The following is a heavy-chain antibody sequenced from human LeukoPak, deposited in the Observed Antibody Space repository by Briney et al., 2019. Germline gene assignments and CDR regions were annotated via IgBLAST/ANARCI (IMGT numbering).Heavy chain of an antibody. CDR3: ARAPRSSIAARYFDY. Sequence: SETLSLTCAVYGGSFSGYYWSWIRQPPGKGLEWIGEINHSGSTNYNPSPKSRVTISVDTSKNQFSLKLSSVTAADTAVYYCARAPRSSIAARYFDYWGQGTLVTVSS. V-gene: IGHV4-34*01. J-gene: IGHJ4*02. CDR1: GGSFSGYY. CDR2: INHSGST. D-gene: IGHD6-6*01.